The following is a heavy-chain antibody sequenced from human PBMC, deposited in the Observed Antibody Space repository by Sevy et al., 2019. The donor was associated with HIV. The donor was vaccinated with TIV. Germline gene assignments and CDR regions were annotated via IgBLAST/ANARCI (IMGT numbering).Heavy chain of an antibody. V-gene: IGHV4-30-4*01. D-gene: IGHD3-10*01. CDR1: GGSINSADYY. CDR2: IYYSGTT. CDR3: ARDHRGPLED. J-gene: IGHJ4*02. Sequence: SETLSLTCSVSGGSINSADYYWSWIRQPPGKALEWIGYIYYSGTTYYNPSLEGRVSISMDTSKAQFLLSLRSVTTADTAMYFCARDHRGPLEDWGQGTLVTVSS.